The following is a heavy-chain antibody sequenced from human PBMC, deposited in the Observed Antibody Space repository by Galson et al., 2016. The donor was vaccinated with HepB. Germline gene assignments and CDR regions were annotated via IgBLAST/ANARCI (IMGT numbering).Heavy chain of an antibody. J-gene: IGHJ4*02. V-gene: IGHV5-51*01. CDR2: IYPDDSGA. CDR3: ARMYYCGGDCYLHGYSDY. Sequence: QSGAEVKKPGESLKISCKGSGYSFTNYWIGWVRQMPGKGLEWMGIIYPDDSGARYSPSFQGQVTISADKSISTAYLQWSSLKASDTAMYYCARMYYCGGDCYLHGYSDYWGQGTLVTVSS. CDR1: GYSFTNYW. D-gene: IGHD2-21*02.